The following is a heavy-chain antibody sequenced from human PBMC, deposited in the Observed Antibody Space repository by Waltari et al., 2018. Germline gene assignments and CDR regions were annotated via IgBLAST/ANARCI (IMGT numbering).Heavy chain of an antibody. CDR2: IYTRGSS. J-gene: IGHJ1*01. Sequence: QVQLQESGPPLVEPWETLSLTCTVSGVSVTDYYWSWIRQPAGKGRELMGVIYTRGSSNYNPSLKSRATVSMDKSKNQFSLQLTSVTAAATAIYYYAGGYSDYGGEYFQHWGQGTPVSVSS. D-gene: IGHD4-17*01. CDR1: GVSVTDYY. CDR3: AGGYSDYGGEYFQH. V-gene: IGHV4-4*07.